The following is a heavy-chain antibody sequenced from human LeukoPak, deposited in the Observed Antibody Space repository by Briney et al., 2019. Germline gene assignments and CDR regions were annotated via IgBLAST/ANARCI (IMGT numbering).Heavy chain of an antibody. CDR3: AKDGGGSYSYFDY. V-gene: IGHV3-23*01. J-gene: IGHJ4*02. D-gene: IGHD1-26*01. Sequence: GGSLRLSCAASGFTFSSYAMSWVRQAQGKGLEWVSAIRGSGGSTYYADSVKGRFTISRDNSKNTLYLQMNSLRAEDTAVYYCAKDGGGSYSYFDYWGQRTLVTVSS. CDR1: GFTFSSYA. CDR2: IRGSGGST.